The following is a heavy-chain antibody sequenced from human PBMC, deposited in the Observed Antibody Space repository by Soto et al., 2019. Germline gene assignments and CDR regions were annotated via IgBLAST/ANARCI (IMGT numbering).Heavy chain of an antibody. J-gene: IGHJ6*02. V-gene: IGHV5-51*01. CDR3: ARLVNYYFGMDV. CDR2: IYPSDSDT. Sequence: PGESLKISCNGSGYNFAVYWIAWVRQMPGKGLELMGIIYPSDSDTRYRPSFQGQVTISADKSISSAYLHWSCLKASDTATYYCARLVNYYFGMDVWGLGTTVTVSS. CDR1: GYNFAVYW.